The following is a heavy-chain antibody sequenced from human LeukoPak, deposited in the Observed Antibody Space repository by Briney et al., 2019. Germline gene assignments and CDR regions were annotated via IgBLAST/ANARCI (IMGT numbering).Heavy chain of an antibody. D-gene: IGHD3-22*01. CDR2: ISSSSSTI. CDR3: AREGYYYDSSGYYSLFDY. V-gene: IGHV3-48*04. J-gene: IGHJ4*02. Sequence: GGSLRLSCAASGFTFSSYSMNWVRQAPGKGLEWVSYISSSSSTIYYADSVKGRFTISRDNAKNSLYLQMNSLRAEDTAVYYCAREGYYYDSSGYYSLFDYWGQGTLVTVSS. CDR1: GFTFSSYS.